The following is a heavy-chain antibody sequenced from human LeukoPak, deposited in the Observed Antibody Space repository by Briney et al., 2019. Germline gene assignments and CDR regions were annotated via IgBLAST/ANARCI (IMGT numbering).Heavy chain of an antibody. CDR3: AKRRRIQLWPGDYFDY. CDR2: ISGSGGST. J-gene: IGHJ4*02. Sequence: GGSLRLSCAASGFTFGSYAMSWVRQAPGKGLEWVSAISGSGGSTYYADSVKGRFTISRDNSKNTLYLQMNSLRAEDTAVYYCAKRRRIQLWPGDYFDYWGQGTLVTVSS. V-gene: IGHV3-23*01. D-gene: IGHD5-18*01. CDR1: GFTFGSYA.